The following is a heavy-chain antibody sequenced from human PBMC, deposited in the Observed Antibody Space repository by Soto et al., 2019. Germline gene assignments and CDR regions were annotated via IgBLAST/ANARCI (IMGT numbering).Heavy chain of an antibody. CDR1: GGTFSSYT. D-gene: IGHD3-3*01. CDR3: ARADRYNFPDRNYYGMDV. V-gene: IGHV1-69*02. CDR2: IIPILGIA. J-gene: IGHJ6*02. Sequence: QVQLVQSGAEVKKPGSSVKVSCKASGGTFSSYTISWVRQAPGQGLEWMGRIIPILGIANYAQKFQGRVTITADKSTSTAYMELSSLRSEDTAVYYCARADRYNFPDRNYYGMDVWGQGTTVTVSS.